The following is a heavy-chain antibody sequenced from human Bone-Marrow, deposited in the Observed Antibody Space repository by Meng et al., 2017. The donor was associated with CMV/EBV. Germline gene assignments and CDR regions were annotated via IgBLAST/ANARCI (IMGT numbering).Heavy chain of an antibody. Sequence: GESLKIYWAASGFTFSSYAMSWVRQAPGKGLEWVSAMSGSGGSTYYADSVKGRFTITRDNSKNTLYLQMNSLRAEDTAVYYCAKCLRGRGIYYYYGMDGWGQGTTVTVSS. V-gene: IGHV3-23*01. D-gene: IGHD3-16*01. J-gene: IGHJ6*02. CDR2: MSGSGGST. CDR1: GFTFSSYA. CDR3: AKCLRGRGIYYYYGMDG.